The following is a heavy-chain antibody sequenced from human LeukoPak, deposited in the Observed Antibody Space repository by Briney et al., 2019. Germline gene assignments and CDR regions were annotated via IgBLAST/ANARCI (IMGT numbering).Heavy chain of an antibody. Sequence: SVEVSCKASGGTFSSYAISWVRQAPGQGLEWMGGIIPIFGTANYAQKFQGRVTMTRNTSISTVYMELSSLTSEDTAVYYCAREASGGEGSFDIWGQGTMVTVSS. D-gene: IGHD3-10*01. J-gene: IGHJ3*02. CDR1: GGTFSSYA. CDR3: AREASGGEGSFDI. CDR2: IIPIFGTA. V-gene: IGHV1-69*05.